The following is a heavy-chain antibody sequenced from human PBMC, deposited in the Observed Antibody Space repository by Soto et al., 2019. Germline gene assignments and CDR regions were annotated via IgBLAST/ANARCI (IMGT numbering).Heavy chain of an antibody. CDR2: ISGSGGST. V-gene: IGHV3-23*01. CDR3: AKPVDSYDILTGYPSFYFDY. D-gene: IGHD3-9*01. Sequence: PGGSLRLSCAASGFTFSSYAMSWVRQAPGKGLEWVSAISGSGGSTYYADSVKGRFTISRDNSKNTLYLQMNSLRAEDTAVYYCAKPVDSYDILTGYPSFYFDYWGQGTLVTVSS. CDR1: GFTFSSYA. J-gene: IGHJ4*02.